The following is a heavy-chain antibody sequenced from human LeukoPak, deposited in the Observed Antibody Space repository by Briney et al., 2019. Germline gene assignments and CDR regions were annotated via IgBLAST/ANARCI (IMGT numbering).Heavy chain of an antibody. D-gene: IGHD5-24*01. CDR1: GFTFSSYS. Sequence: GGSLRLSCAASGFTFSSYSMNWVRQAPGKGLEWVSYISSSSSTIYYADSVKGRFTISRDNAKNSLYPQMNSLRDEDTAVYYCASFMTTMTNYYYGMDVWGQGTTVTVSS. CDR3: ASFMTTMTNYYYGMDV. J-gene: IGHJ6*02. CDR2: ISSSSSTI. V-gene: IGHV3-48*02.